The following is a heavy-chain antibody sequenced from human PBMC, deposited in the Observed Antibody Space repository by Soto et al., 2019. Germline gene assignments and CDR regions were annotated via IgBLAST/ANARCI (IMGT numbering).Heavy chain of an antibody. D-gene: IGHD3-22*01. CDR1: GGSISSSNW. J-gene: IGHJ4*02. CDR3: ARAPPLISSGDN. V-gene: IGHV4-4*02. CDR2: IYHSGST. Sequence: QVQLQESGPGLVKPSGTLSLTCAVSGGSISSSNWWSWVRQPPGKGLEWIGEIYHSGSTNYNPSLKSRVTISVDKSQNQFSLKLSSVTAADKALYYCARAPPLISSGDNWGQGTLVTVSS.